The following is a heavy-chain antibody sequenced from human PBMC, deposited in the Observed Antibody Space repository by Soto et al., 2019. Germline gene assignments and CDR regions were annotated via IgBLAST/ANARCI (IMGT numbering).Heavy chain of an antibody. Sequence: QSQTLSLTCAISGDSVSSNSAAWNWIRQSPSRGLEWLGRTYYRSKWYNDYAVSVKSRITINPDTSKNQFSLQLNSVTPEDTAVYYCARGGNNWNYGGYYYYMDVWGKGTTVTVSS. D-gene: IGHD1-7*01. CDR2: TYYRSKWYN. CDR1: GDSVSSNSAA. V-gene: IGHV6-1*01. CDR3: ARGGNNWNYGGYYYYMDV. J-gene: IGHJ6*03.